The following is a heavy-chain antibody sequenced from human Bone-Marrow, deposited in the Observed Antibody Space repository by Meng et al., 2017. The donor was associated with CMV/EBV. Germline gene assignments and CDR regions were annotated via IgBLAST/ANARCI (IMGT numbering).Heavy chain of an antibody. CDR1: GFTISSYA. Sequence: GESLKISCAASGFTISSYAMSWVRQAPGKGLEWVSIIYSGGSSTYYADSVKGRFTITRDNAKNSLYLQMNSRRAEDTAVYYCARARVYRDTIFGVVTIGETYYYGMDVWGQGTTVTVSS. V-gene: IGHV3-23*03. CDR3: ARARVYRDTIFGVVTIGETYYYGMDV. J-gene: IGHJ6*02. D-gene: IGHD3-3*01. CDR2: IYSGGSST.